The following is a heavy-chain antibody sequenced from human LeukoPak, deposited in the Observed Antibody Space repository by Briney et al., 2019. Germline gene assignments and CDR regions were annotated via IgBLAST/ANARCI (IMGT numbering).Heavy chain of an antibody. CDR2: IYYSGST. CDR1: GGSVSSHY. Sequence: PSETLSLTCTVSGGSVSSHYWSWIRQPPGKGLEWIGYIYYSGSTNYNPSLKSRVTISVDTSKNQFSLKLSSVTAADTAVYYCARITVATLYYYYGMDVWGQGTTVTVSS. V-gene: IGHV4-59*08. CDR3: ARITVATLYYYYGMDV. D-gene: IGHD4-17*01. J-gene: IGHJ6*02.